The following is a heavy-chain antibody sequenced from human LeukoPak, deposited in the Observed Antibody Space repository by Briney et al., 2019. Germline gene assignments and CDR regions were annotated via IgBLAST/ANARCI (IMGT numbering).Heavy chain of an antibody. D-gene: IGHD3-3*01. J-gene: IGHJ6*03. CDR2: MTSSSSYI. CDR1: GFTFSTYN. CDR3: AREAGDFWSGYYQNYYYYYMDV. Sequence: GGSLRLSCAASGFTFSTYNMNWVRQAPGKGLEGVSSMTSSSSYIYYADSVKGRFTISRDNSKNSLYLQMNSLRAEDTAVYYCAREAGDFWSGYYQNYYYYYMDVWGKGTTVTVSS. V-gene: IGHV3-21*01.